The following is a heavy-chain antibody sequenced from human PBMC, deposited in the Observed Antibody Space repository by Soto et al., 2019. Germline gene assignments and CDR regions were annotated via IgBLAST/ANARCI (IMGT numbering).Heavy chain of an antibody. CDR3: ARGHDYAYSGMDV. V-gene: IGHV4-34*01. D-gene: IGHD4-17*01. J-gene: IGHJ6*02. Sequence: QVQLQQWGAGLLKPSETLSLTCAVYGGSLSGYYWSWIRQPPGKGLEWIGEINHSGSTNYNPSLKSRVTISVDTSKNQFSLKLSSVTAADTAVYYCARGHDYAYSGMDVWGQGTTVTVSS. CDR1: GGSLSGYY. CDR2: INHSGST.